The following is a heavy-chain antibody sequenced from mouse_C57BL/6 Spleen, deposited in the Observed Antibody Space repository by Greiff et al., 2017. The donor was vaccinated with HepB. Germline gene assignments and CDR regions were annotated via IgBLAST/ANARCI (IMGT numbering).Heavy chain of an antibody. J-gene: IGHJ2*01. D-gene: IGHD4-1*01. CDR3: ARPLTGTRRGYFDY. CDR1: GFTFSDYG. V-gene: IGHV5-17*01. Sequence: EVKLVESGGGLMKPGGSLKLSCAASGFTFSDYGMHWVRQAPEKGLEWVAYISSGSSTIYYADTVKGRFTISRDNAKNTLFLQMTSLRSEDTAMYYCARPLTGTRRGYFDYWGQGTTLTVSS. CDR2: ISSGSSTI.